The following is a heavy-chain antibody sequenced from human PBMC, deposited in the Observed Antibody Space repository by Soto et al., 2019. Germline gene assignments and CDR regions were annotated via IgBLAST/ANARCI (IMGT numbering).Heavy chain of an antibody. V-gene: IGHV3-11*01. D-gene: IGHD2-21*02. Sequence: QVQLVESGGGLVKPGGSLRLSCAASGFTFSDYYMNWIRQAPGKGLEWVSYISSSGATINYADSVKGRFTISRDNAKNCLYLQMNSLRAEDAAVYYCASGYCGGDCYSGGFYGMDVWGQGTTVTVSS. CDR1: GFTFSDYY. CDR2: ISSSGATI. J-gene: IGHJ6*02. CDR3: ASGYCGGDCYSGGFYGMDV.